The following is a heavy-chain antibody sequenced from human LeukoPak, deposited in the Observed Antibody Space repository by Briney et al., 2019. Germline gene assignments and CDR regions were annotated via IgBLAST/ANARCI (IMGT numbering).Heavy chain of an antibody. V-gene: IGHV5-51*01. Sequence: GESLKISCKGSGYSFTSYWIGWVRQMPGKGLEWMGIIYPGDSDTRYSPSFQGQVTISADKSISTTYLQWSSLKASDTAMYYCARTTYYDILTGHSSRFDPWGQGTLVTVSS. D-gene: IGHD3-9*01. CDR1: GYSFTSYW. CDR3: ARTTYYDILTGHSSRFDP. J-gene: IGHJ5*02. CDR2: IYPGDSDT.